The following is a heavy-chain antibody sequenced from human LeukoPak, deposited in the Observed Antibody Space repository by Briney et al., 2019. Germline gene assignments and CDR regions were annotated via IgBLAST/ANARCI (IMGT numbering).Heavy chain of an antibody. D-gene: IGHD5-24*01. J-gene: IGHJ4*02. Sequence: SETLSLTCTVSGGSISSGSHYWSWIRQPPGKGLEWIGYIYYSGSTNYNPSLKSRVTISVDTSKNQFSLKLSSVTAADTAVYYCARAAERWVHYFDYWGQGTLVTVSS. V-gene: IGHV4-61*01. CDR2: IYYSGST. CDR3: ARAAERWVHYFDY. CDR1: GGSISSGSHY.